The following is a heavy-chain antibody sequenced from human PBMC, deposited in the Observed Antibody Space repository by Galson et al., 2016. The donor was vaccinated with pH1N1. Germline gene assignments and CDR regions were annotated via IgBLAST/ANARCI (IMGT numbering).Heavy chain of an antibody. CDR1: GGSFSDYY. Sequence: LSLTCTVYGGSFSDYYWSWIRQPPGKGLEWIGEVNPSGSTIYNPSLNSRVIISADTSRNQFSLKLTSVTAADTAVYFGARVDFGGKLGDWGQGTQVTDSS. V-gene: IGHV4-34*01. D-gene: IGHD3-10*01. J-gene: IGHJ4*02. CDR3: ARVDFGGKLGD. CDR2: VNPSGST.